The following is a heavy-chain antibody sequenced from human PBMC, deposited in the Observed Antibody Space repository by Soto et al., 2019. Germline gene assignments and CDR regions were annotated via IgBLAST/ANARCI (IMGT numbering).Heavy chain of an antibody. D-gene: IGHD2-21*02. CDR1: GVTVKVSR. Sequence: PAGCPGISWASSGVTVKVSRMNGFRQSPGKGLEWVASISEASDYIFYADSVKGRFTISRENARNSLYLQMSSLRAEDTAVYYCARHRGGDSSPPAWGKGALVTVSS. CDR3: ARHRGGDSSPPA. CDR2: ISEASDYI. V-gene: IGHV3-21*01. J-gene: IGHJ5*02.